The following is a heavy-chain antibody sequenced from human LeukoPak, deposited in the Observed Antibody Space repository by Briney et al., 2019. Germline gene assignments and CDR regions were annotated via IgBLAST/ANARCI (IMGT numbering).Heavy chain of an antibody. CDR1: GYGFTTYG. Sequence: GASVKVSCKASGYGFTTYGISWVRQAPGQGLEWMGWISPYNGLTEYAQKFQGRVTMTTDTTTSTVTMDLRTLSSDDTAVYYCARDQVSHIMPLYMDVSGEGTTVTVSS. CDR2: ISPYNGLT. D-gene: IGHD5/OR15-5a*01. J-gene: IGHJ6*03. CDR3: ARDQVSHIMPLYMDV. V-gene: IGHV1-18*01.